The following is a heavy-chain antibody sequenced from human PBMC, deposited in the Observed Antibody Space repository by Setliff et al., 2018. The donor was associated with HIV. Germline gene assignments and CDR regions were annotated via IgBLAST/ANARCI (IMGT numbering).Heavy chain of an antibody. J-gene: IGHJ4*02. D-gene: IGHD3-3*01. Sequence: PSETLSLTCTVSGGSISSGDYYWNWIRQHPGKGLEWIGYIYYSGNTYYNPSLRSRLNVYVDTSENQFSLNLTSVSSADTAVYFCASSGVRGDDWGQGTLVTVSS. CDR2: IYYSGNT. V-gene: IGHV4-31*03. CDR1: GGSISSGDYY. CDR3: ASSGVRGDD.